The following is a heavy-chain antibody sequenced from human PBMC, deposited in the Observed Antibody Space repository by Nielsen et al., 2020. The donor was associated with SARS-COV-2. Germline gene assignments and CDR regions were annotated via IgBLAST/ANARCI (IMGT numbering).Heavy chain of an antibody. V-gene: IGHV4-31*02. Sequence: TLPLTWTVFGGSSSSRGFYWSWIRQHPGKGLEWIGYIYYSGLTYYNPSLKSRLTMSVDTSKNQFSLKLCSVTAADTDIYYSARASGQARNPNWFDPWGQGTQVTVSS. CDR1: GGSSSSRGFY. CDR3: ARASGQARNPNWFDP. CDR2: IYYSGLT. D-gene: IGHD3-10*01. J-gene: IGHJ5*02.